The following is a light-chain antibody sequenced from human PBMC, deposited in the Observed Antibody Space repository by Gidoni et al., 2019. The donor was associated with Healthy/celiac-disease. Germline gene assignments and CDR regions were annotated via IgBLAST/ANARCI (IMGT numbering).Light chain of an antibody. CDR1: SSDVGGYNY. CDR3: SSYTSSSVV. J-gene: IGLJ2*01. V-gene: IGLV2-14*03. Sequence: QSALTPPVSVSGSPGQSITISCTGTSSDVGGYNYVSWYQQHPGKAPKLMIYDVSNRPSGVSNRFSGSKSGNTASLTISGLQAEDEADYYCSSYTSSSVVFGGGTKLTVL. CDR2: DVS.